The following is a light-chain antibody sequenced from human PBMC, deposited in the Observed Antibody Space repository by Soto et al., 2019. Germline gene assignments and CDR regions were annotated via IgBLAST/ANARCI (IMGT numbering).Light chain of an antibody. CDR3: QQYGRPVWT. Sequence: NVLTQSPGTLSLSPGERATLSCRASQSLTVNNLVWYQQKPGQAPRVLVYGASNRATGIPDRFSGTGSGTDFTLTISRLQPEDFAVYYCQQYGRPVWTFGQGTKVEMK. J-gene: IGKJ1*01. CDR2: GAS. V-gene: IGKV3-20*01. CDR1: QSLTVNN.